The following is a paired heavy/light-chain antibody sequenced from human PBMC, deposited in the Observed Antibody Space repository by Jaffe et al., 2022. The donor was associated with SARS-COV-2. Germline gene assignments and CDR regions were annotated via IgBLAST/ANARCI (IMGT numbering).Light chain of an antibody. V-gene: IGLV1-47*01. CDR3: AAWDDSLSGV. CDR1: SSNIGNNY. Sequence: QSVLTQPPSASGTPGQRVTISCSGSSSNIGNNYVYWYQQLPGTAPKLLIYRNNQRPSGVPDRFSGSKSGTSASLAISGLRSEDEADYYCAAWDDSLSGVLGGGTKLTVL. J-gene: IGLJ3*02. CDR2: RNN.
Heavy chain of an antibody. CDR1: GFTFSTYA. V-gene: IGHV3-30*18. CDR3: AKAQGYSSSWSLLGMDV. J-gene: IGHJ6*02. Sequence: QVQLVESGGGVVQPGRSLRLSCAASGFTFSTYAMHWVRQAPGKGLEWVAVISYDGSNKYSADSVKGRFTISRDNSKNTLFLQMNSLRADDTAVYYCAKAQGYSSSWSLLGMDVWGQGTTVTVSS. CDR2: ISYDGSNK. D-gene: IGHD6-13*01.